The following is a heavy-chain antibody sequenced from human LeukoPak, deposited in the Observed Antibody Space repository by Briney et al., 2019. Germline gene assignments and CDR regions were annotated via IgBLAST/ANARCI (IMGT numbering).Heavy chain of an antibody. J-gene: IGHJ3*02. Sequence: GRSLRLSCAASGFTFSSYAMHWVRQAPGKGLEWVAVISYDGSNKYYADSVKGRFTISRDNSKNTLYLQMNSLRAEDTAVYYCAREPLIAAAGTGGRRSVAFDIWAKGQWSPSLQ. CDR3: AREPLIAAAGTGGRRSVAFDI. D-gene: IGHD6-13*01. CDR2: ISYDGSNK. CDR1: GFTFSSYA. V-gene: IGHV3-30*04.